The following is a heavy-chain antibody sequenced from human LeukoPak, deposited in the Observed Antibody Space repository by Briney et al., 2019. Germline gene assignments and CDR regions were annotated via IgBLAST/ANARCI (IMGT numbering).Heavy chain of an antibody. D-gene: IGHD3-16*01. CDR3: ARSPAGDYVWGSHSKFDY. J-gene: IGHJ4*02. CDR2: ISAYNGNT. Sequence: ASVKVSCKASGYTFTSYGISWVRQAPGQGLEWMGWISAYNGNTNYAQKLQGRVTMTTDTSTSTDYMELRSLRSDDTAVYYCARSPAGDYVWGSHSKFDYWGQGTLVTVSS. CDR1: GYTFTSYG. V-gene: IGHV1-18*01.